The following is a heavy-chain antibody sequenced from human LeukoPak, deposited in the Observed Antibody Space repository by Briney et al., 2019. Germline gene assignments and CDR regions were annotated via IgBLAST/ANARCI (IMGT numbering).Heavy chain of an antibody. CDR2: IKPKSDDT. J-gene: IGHJ6*02. CDR3: ARVDEGGHFSYYGMDA. Sequence: GASVKVSCEASGYSFNVYYIHWVRQAPGQGLEWMGWIKPKSDDTNYGQNFRGRVTMTRDTSISTAYMELSGLRSDDTAVYYCARVDEGGHFSYYGMDAWGQGTTVTVSS. V-gene: IGHV1-2*02. CDR1: GYSFNVYY. D-gene: IGHD3-16*01.